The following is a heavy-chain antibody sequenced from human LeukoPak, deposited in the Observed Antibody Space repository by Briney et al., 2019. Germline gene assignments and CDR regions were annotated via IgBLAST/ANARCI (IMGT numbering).Heavy chain of an antibody. CDR2: INPNSGGT. D-gene: IGHD3-3*01. CDR1: GYTFTGHY. J-gene: IGHJ4*02. Sequence: GASVKVSCKASGYTFTGHYMHWVRQAPGQGLEWMGWINPNSGGTNYAQRFQGRVTMTRDTPINTVYMDLSRLRSDDTAVYYCTLFNHWGQGTLVIVSS. CDR3: TLFNH. V-gene: IGHV1-2*02.